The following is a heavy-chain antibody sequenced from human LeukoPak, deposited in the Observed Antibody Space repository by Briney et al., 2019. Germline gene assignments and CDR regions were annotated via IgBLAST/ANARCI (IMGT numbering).Heavy chain of an antibody. V-gene: IGHV1-69*13. CDR1: GYTFSTYP. D-gene: IGHD6-19*01. Sequence: GASVKVSCKASGYTFSTYPMNWVRQAPGQGLEWMGGIIPIFGTANYAQKFQGRVTITADESTSTAYMELSSLRSEDTAVYYCARGIAVDLAEYFQHWGQGTLVTVSS. CDR3: ARGIAVDLAEYFQH. CDR2: IIPIFGTA. J-gene: IGHJ1*01.